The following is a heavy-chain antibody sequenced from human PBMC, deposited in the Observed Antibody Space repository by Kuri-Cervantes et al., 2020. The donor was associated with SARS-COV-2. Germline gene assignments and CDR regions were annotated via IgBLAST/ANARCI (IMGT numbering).Heavy chain of an antibody. J-gene: IGHJ4*02. Sequence: ASVKVSCKASGCTFTSYYMHWVRQAPGQGLEWMGIINPSGGSTSYAQKFQGRVTMTRDTSTSTVYMELSSLRSEDTAVYYCATPGYCTSISCRYYFDFWGQGTLVTVSS. D-gene: IGHD2-2*01. CDR1: GCTFTSYY. CDR2: INPSGGST. V-gene: IGHV1-46*01. CDR3: ATPGYCTSISCRYYFDF.